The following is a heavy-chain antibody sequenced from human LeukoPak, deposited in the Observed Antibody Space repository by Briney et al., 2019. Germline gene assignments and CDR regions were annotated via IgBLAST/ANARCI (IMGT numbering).Heavy chain of an antibody. CDR2: INHRGGT. V-gene: IGHV4-34*01. D-gene: IGHD3-3*01. CDR3: ARGRITIFGVVIPPDY. J-gene: IGHJ4*02. CDR1: GGSFSGYY. Sequence: SETLSLTCAVSGGSFSGYYWTWIRQPPGKGLEWIGDINHRGGTNYNPSLRSRVTIPLDTSKNQLSLKVSSVTAADTAVYYCARGRITIFGVVIPPDYWGREPWSPSPQ.